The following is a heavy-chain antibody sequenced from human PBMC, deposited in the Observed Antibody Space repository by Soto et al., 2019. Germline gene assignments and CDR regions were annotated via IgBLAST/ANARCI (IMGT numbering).Heavy chain of an antibody. CDR1: RGSFCGYY. Sequence: PSETLSLTCAVDRGSFCGYYCSWIRYPPGKGMDRHGEIKHRGSTKYNPSLNRRVTISVDTSKKRCSVNLKSVPAEDTAVYYCARGMGAEKTVYYYYGRGVWGRGPTGSVSS. CDR2: IKHRGST. V-gene: IGHV4-34*01. CDR3: ARGMGAEKTVYYYYGRGV. D-gene: IGHD3-16*01. J-gene: IGHJ6*01.